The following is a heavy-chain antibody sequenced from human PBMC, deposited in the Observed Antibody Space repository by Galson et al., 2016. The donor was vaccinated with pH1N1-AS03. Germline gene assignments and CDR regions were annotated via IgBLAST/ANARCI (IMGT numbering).Heavy chain of an antibody. J-gene: IGHJ3*02. V-gene: IGHV3-49*03. Sequence: SLRLSCAASGFTFGDYPLTWFRQAPGKGLEWVGFIRSKTYGGTTEYAASVKGRFTISRDDSKSIAYLQMNSLKTEDTAVYYFARARTSPGSLAGVGFDIWGQGTIVTVSS. CDR1: GFTFGDYP. CDR2: IRSKTYGGTT. CDR3: ARARTSPGSLAGVGFDI.